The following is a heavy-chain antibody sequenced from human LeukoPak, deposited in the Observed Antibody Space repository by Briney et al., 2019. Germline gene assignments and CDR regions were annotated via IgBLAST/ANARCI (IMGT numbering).Heavy chain of an antibody. CDR1: GFTFSSYG. V-gene: IGHV3-23*01. CDR2: IRGTGTST. CDR3: AKEGLELRVYGYFDY. D-gene: IGHD2-8*01. J-gene: IGHJ4*02. Sequence: GGTLRLSCAGSGFTFSSYGMSWVRQAPGKGLEWVSAIRGTGTSTYYADSVKGRFTISRDNSKNTLYLQMNSLRAEDTAVYYCAKEGLELRVYGYFDYWGQGTLVTVSS.